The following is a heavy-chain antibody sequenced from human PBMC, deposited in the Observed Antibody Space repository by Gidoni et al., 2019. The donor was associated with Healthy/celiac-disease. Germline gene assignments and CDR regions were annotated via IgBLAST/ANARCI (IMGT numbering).Heavy chain of an antibody. CDR1: GFTFSSSA. CDR2: ISSNGGST. J-gene: IGHJ3*02. D-gene: IGHD2-2*01. Sequence: EVQLVESGGGLVQPGGFLRLSCAASGFTFSSSAMHWVRQAPGKGLEYVSAISSNGGSTYYANSVKGRFTISRDNAKNTLYLQMGSLRAEDMAVYYCARERGYCSSTSCLDAFDIWGQGTMVTVSS. V-gene: IGHV3-64*01. CDR3: ARERGYCSSTSCLDAFDI.